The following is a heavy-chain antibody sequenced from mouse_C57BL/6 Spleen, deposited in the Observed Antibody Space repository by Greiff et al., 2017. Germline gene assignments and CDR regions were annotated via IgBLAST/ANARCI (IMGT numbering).Heavy chain of an antibody. CDR1: GFTFSSYA. CDR3: ARYSPYFDY. J-gene: IGHJ2*01. V-gene: IGHV5-4*01. CDR2: ISDGGSYT. D-gene: IGHD2-12*01. Sequence: DVQLVESGGGLVKPGGSLKLSCAASGFTFSSYAMSWVRQTPEKRLEWVATISDGGSYTYYPDNVKGRFTISRDNAKNNLYLQMSHLKSEDTAMYYCARYSPYFDYWGQGTTLTVSS.